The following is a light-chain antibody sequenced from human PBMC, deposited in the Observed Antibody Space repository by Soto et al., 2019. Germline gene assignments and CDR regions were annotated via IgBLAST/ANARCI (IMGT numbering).Light chain of an antibody. Sequence: DIRMTQSPSTLSGSVGDGVTITCRASQSISSWLAWYQQKPGKASKLLIYDASSLESGVPSRFSGSGSGTEFTLTISSLQPDDFATYYCQQYNSYPWTFGQGTKVDIK. J-gene: IGKJ1*01. CDR3: QQYNSYPWT. CDR2: DAS. CDR1: QSISSW. V-gene: IGKV1-5*01.